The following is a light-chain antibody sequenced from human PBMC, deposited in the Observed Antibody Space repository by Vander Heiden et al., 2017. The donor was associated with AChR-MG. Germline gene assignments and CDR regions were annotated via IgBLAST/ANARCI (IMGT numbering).Light chain of an antibody. J-gene: IGKJ2*01. V-gene: IGKV1-39*01. CDR3: QQSYSTPRT. Sequence: DIQITQSPSSLSASIGDRVTITCRASQNISSYLNWYQQKPGKAPKLLIYAASSLQSGVPSRFSGSGSGTDFTLIISSLQPEDFATYYCQQSYSTPRTFGQGTKLEIK. CDR2: AAS. CDR1: QNISSY.